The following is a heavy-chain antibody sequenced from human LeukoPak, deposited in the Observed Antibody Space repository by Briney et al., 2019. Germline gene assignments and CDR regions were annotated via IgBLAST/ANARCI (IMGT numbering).Heavy chain of an antibody. Sequence: SETLSLTCTVSGGSISSYYWSWIRQPPGKGLEWIGYIYYSGSTNYNPSLKSRVAMSVDTSNNQLFLRLTSVTAADTALYYCARGRFELPYWGPGTLVTVSS. D-gene: IGHD2-15*01. CDR1: GGSISSYY. V-gene: IGHV4-59*01. CDR2: IYYSGST. J-gene: IGHJ4*02. CDR3: ARGRFELPY.